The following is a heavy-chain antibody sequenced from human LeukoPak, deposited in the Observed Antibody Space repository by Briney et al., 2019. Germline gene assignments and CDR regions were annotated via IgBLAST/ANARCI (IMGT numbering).Heavy chain of an antibody. CDR3: ARDSTAVAGSDYYYGMDV. CDR1: GFTFSSYS. J-gene: IGHJ6*02. V-gene: IGHV3-48*04. D-gene: IGHD6-19*01. Sequence: GGSLRLSCAASGFTFSSYSMNWVRQAPGKGLEWVSFISSSGNTKYYADSVKGRFTISRDNAKNSLYLQMNSLRAEDTAVYYCARDSTAVAGSDYYYGMDVWGQGTTVTVSS. CDR2: ISSSGNTK.